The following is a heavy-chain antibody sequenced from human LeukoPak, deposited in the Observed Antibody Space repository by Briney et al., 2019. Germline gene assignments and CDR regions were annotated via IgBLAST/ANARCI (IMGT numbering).Heavy chain of an antibody. Sequence: SGPTLVNPTQTLTLTCSFSGFSLSTSGMCVSWIRQPPGKALEWLARIDWDDDKYYSTSLKTRLTISKDTSNNQVVLTMTNMDPVDTATYYCARIWGFCSGGPIGYWGQGTLVTVSS. J-gene: IGHJ4*02. CDR2: IDWDDDK. CDR3: ARIWGFCSGGPIGY. CDR1: GFSLSTSGMC. D-gene: IGHD2-15*01. V-gene: IGHV2-70*11.